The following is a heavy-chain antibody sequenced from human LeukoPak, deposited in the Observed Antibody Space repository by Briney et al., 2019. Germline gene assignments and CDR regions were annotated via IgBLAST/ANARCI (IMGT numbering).Heavy chain of an antibody. CDR1: GYSISSGYY. CDR2: SGST. V-gene: IGHV4-38-2*02. D-gene: IGHD6-19*01. Sequence: SETLSLTCTVSGYSISSGYYWGWIRQPPGKGLEWIGSGSTYYNPSLKSRVTISVDTSKNQFSLKLSSVTAADTAVYYCARDDPIAVAEHWGQGTLVTVSS. J-gene: IGHJ1*01. CDR3: ARDDPIAVAEH.